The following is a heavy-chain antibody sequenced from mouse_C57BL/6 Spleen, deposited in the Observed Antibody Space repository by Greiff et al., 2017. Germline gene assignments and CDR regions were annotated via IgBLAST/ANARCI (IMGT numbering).Heavy chain of an antibody. CDR2: LTPSNGGT. CDR3: ARGEGLYPNY. J-gene: IGHJ2*01. V-gene: IGHV1-53*01. CDR1: GSTFTSYW. Sequence: VQLQQPGTELVKPGASVKLSCKASGSTFTSYWMHWVKQRPGHGLEWIGNLTPSNGGTNYNEQFKSKATLTVVKSSSTAYMQLSSLTSEDSAVYDCARGEGLYPNYWGQGTTLTVSS. D-gene: IGHD2-1*01.